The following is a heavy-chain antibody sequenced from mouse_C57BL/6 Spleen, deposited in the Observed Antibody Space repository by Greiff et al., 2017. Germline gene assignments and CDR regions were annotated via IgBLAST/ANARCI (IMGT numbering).Heavy chain of an antibody. CDR2: IHPNSGST. J-gene: IGHJ3*01. CDR1: GYTFTSYW. V-gene: IGHV1-64*01. CDR3: ARPISTTVPVAWFAY. Sequence: VQLKQPGAELVKPGASVKLSCKASGYTFTSYWMHWVKQRPGQGLEWIGMIHPNSGSTNYNEKFKSKATLTVDKSSSTAYMQLSSLTSEDSAVYYCARPISTTVPVAWFAYWGQGTLVTVSA. D-gene: IGHD1-1*01.